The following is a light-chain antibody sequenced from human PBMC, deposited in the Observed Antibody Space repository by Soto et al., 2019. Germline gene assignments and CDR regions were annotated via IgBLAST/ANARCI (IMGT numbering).Light chain of an antibody. CDR1: QTINRSF. J-gene: IGKJ1*01. V-gene: IGKV3-20*01. CDR3: QHYGHSPRT. Sequence: EIVLTQSPGTLSLSPGERVSLSCRASQTINRSFLAWYQQRPGQAPRLLIYGASSRATGVPDRFSGSGSGTDFTLTISRLEPGDFAVSSCQHYGHSPRTSVQVTKV. CDR2: GAS.